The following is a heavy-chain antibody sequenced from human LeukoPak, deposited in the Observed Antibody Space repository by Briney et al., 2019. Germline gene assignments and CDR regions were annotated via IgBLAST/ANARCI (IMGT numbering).Heavy chain of an antibody. J-gene: IGHJ4*02. Sequence: GRSLRLSCAASGFTFDDYAMHWVRQAPGKGLEWVAVISYDGGNKYYTDSVKGRFTISRDNSKNTLYLQMNSLRAEDTAVYYCASPVQGLGTNYFDCWGQGTPVTVSS. CDR1: GFTFDDYA. D-gene: IGHD1-14*01. CDR3: ASPVQGLGTNYFDC. V-gene: IGHV3-30-3*01. CDR2: ISYDGGNK.